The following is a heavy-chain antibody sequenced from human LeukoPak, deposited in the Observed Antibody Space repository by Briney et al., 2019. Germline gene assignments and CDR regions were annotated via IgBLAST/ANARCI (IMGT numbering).Heavy chain of an antibody. D-gene: IGHD1-26*01. CDR3: ARHIATSGSYVDY. V-gene: IGHV4-39*01. J-gene: IGHJ4*02. CDR1: GGSLSSSSYY. Sequence: PSETLSLTCTVSGGSLSSSSYYWGWIRQPPGKGLEWIGSIYYSGSTYYNPSLKSRVTISVDTSKNQFSLKLSSVTAADTAVYYCARHIATSGSYVDYWGQGTLVTVSS. CDR2: IYYSGST.